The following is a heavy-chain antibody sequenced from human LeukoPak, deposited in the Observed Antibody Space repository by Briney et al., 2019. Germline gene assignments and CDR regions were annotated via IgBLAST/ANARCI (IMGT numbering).Heavy chain of an antibody. V-gene: IGHV1-46*01. CDR2: INPSGGST. CDR1: GYTFTSYY. J-gene: IGHJ1*01. Sequence: ASVKVSCKASGYTFTSYYMHWVRQAPGQGLEWMGIINPSGGSTSYAQKFQGRVTMTRDTSTSTVYMELSSLRSEDTAVYYCAREGLGKPARLLNFQNWGQAPWSPSPQ. D-gene: IGHD6-6*01. CDR3: AREGLGKPARLLNFQN.